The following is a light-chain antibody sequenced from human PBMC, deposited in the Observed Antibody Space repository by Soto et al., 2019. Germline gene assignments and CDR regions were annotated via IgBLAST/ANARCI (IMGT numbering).Light chain of an antibody. CDR2: DVS. J-gene: IGLJ2*01. CDR3: SSYTSSSVLV. CDR1: SSDVGGYNY. V-gene: IGLV2-14*01. Sequence: QSALTQPASVSGSPGQSITISCTGTSSDVGGYNYVSWYQPQPGKAPTLMIYDVSNRPSGVSNRFSGSKSGNTASLTISGLQAEDEADYYCSSYTSSSVLVFGGGTKLTVL.